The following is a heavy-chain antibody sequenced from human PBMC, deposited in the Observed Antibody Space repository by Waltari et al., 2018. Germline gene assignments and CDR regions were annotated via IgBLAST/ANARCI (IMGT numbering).Heavy chain of an antibody. D-gene: IGHD3-16*01. V-gene: IGHV3-53*01. CDR3: ARDVTGYYYFDL. J-gene: IGHJ2*01. CDR2: ISRDGT. CDR1: GFPVRTTY. Sequence: EVQLVESGGVLIQPGGFLRLSGAASGFPVRTTYMNRVRQAPGKGLEWVSVISRDGTHYADSVKGRFTISRDNSKNTVYLQMITLRAEDTALYYCARDVTGYYYFDLWGRGTLVTVSS.